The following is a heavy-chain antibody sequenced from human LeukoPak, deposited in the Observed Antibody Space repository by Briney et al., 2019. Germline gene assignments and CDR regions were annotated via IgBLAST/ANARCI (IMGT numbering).Heavy chain of an antibody. CDR3: AVSIAVAGRSFDY. Sequence: SGFTFDXXXXXWXRXAPGXXXXXVSGISWNSGSIGYADSVKGRFTISRDNAKNTLYLQMNSLRAEDTAVYYCAVSIAVAGRSFDYWGQGTLVTVSS. D-gene: IGHD6-19*01. CDR2: ISWNSGSI. V-gene: IGHV3-9*01. CDR1: GFTFDXXX. J-gene: IGHJ4*02.